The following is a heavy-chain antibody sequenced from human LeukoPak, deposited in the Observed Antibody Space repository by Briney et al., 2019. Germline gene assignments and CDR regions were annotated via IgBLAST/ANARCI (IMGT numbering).Heavy chain of an antibody. D-gene: IGHD3-10*01. CDR1: VGSFSGYY. CDR2: IHHSGST. V-gene: IGHV4-34*01. CDR3: AREETMVRGLSWFDP. Sequence: SETLSLTCAVYVGSFSGYYWSWIRQPPGKGLEWIGEIHHSGSTNYNPSLKSRVTISVDTSKNQFSLKLSSVTAADTAVYYCAREETMVRGLSWFDPWGQGTLVTVSS. J-gene: IGHJ5*02.